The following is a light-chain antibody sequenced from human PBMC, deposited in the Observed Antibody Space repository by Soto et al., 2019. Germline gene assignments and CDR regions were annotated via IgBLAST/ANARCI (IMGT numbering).Light chain of an antibody. Sequence: QSALTQPASVSGSPGQSITISCTGISSDVGGYNYVSWYQQHPGKAPKLMIYDVTNRPSGVSNRFSGSKSGNTASLTISGLQAEDEADYYCSSYTSSYTYVFGTGTKLTVL. J-gene: IGLJ1*01. CDR1: SSDVGGYNY. CDR2: DVT. V-gene: IGLV2-14*01. CDR3: SSYTSSYTYV.